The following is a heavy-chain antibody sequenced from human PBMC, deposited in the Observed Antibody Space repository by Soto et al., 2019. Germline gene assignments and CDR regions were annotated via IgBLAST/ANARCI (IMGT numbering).Heavy chain of an antibody. J-gene: IGHJ3*01. V-gene: IGHV3-23*01. Sequence: EVQLLESGGGLVQPGGSLTLSCAASGFTFSSYAMSWLRQAPGKGLEWVSAIDGTGDNTHYADSVKGRFAFSSDNSRHTLYLRLTGLRAEDTALYYGAKQATGGVNGAVDVWGQATVVTVSS. CDR2: IDGTGDNT. CDR1: GFTFSSYA. CDR3: AKQATGGVNGAVDV. D-gene: IGHD1-1*01.